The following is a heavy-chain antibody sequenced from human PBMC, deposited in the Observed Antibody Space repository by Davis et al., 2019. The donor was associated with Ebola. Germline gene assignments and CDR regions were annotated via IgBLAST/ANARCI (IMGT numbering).Heavy chain of an antibody. Sequence: SETLSLTCTVSGGSISSGGYYWSWIRQHPGKGLEWIGYIYYSGSTYYNPSLKSRITISVDTSKNQFSLKLSSVTAADTAVYYCARGRQLVWFDPWGQGTLVTVSS. D-gene: IGHD6-6*01. V-gene: IGHV4-31*03. CDR2: IYYSGST. J-gene: IGHJ5*02. CDR3: ARGRQLVWFDP. CDR1: GGSISSGGYY.